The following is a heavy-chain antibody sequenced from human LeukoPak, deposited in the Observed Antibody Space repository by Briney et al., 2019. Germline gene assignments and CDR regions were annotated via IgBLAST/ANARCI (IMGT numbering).Heavy chain of an antibody. CDR2: IYSGGST. CDR1: GFTVSSNY. V-gene: IGHV3-53*01. CDR3: ARSLNFDY. J-gene: IGHJ4*02. Sequence: GGSLRLSCAASGFTVSSNYMSWVRQAPGKGLEWVPVIYSGGSTYYADSVKGRFTISRDNAKNSLYLQMNSLRAEDTAVYYCARSLNFDYWGQGTLVTVSS.